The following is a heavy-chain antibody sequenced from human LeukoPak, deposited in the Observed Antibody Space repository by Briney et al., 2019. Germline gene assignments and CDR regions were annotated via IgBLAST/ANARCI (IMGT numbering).Heavy chain of an antibody. V-gene: IGHV4-59*01. J-gene: IGHJ5*02. Sequence: KPSETLSLTCTVSGGSISSYYWSWIRQPPGKGLEWIGYIYNSGSTNYNPSLKSRVTISVDTSKNQFSLKLSSVTAADTAVYYCARDNYDILTEGWFDPWGQGTLVTVSS. CDR3: ARDNYDILTEGWFDP. CDR1: GGSISSYY. CDR2: IYNSGST. D-gene: IGHD3-9*01.